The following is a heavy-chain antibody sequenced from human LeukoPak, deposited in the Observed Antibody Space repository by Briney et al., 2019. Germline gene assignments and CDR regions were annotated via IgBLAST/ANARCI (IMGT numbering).Heavy chain of an antibody. J-gene: IGHJ6*02. Sequence: PSETLSLTCAVYGGSFSDYFWMWIRQSPGKGLEWTGEINHYGSTNYNPSLKSRVTISADTSKNQFSLRLSSVTAADTAVYYCARGNFFRPMIRGPTPGMDVWGQGTTVIVS. CDR2: INHYGST. CDR1: GGSFSDYF. D-gene: IGHD3-10*01. V-gene: IGHV4-34*01. CDR3: ARGNFFRPMIRGPTPGMDV.